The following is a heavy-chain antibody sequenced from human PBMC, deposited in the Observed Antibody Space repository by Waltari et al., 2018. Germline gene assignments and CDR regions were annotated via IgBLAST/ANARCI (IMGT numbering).Heavy chain of an antibody. CDR2: INRDGSN. CDR3: ARVGDYHGSGRFGLDV. D-gene: IGHD3-10*01. CDR1: DGSFSAYF. V-gene: IGHV4-34*01. Sequence: QVQLQQWGAGLLKPSETLSLTCAVYDGSFSAYFWSWIRQSPGKGLEWIGQINRDGSNIYNPSLKSRVAMSVDTLKSQISLRLTSVTAADAAVYYCARVGDYHGSGRFGLDVWGQGTRVTVSS. J-gene: IGHJ6*02.